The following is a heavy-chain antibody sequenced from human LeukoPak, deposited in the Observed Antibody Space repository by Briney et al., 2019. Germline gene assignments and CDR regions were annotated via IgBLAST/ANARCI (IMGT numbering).Heavy chain of an antibody. CDR3: AKVYFDWLPHGHFDY. CDR1: GFTFRSYA. Sequence: GGSLRLSCAASGFTFRSYAMSWVRQAPGKGLGWVSAISGSGGSTYYADSVKGRFTISRDNSKNTLYLQMNSLRAEDTAVYYCAKVYFDWLPHGHFDYWGQGTLVTVSS. CDR2: ISGSGGST. J-gene: IGHJ4*02. V-gene: IGHV3-23*01. D-gene: IGHD3-9*01.